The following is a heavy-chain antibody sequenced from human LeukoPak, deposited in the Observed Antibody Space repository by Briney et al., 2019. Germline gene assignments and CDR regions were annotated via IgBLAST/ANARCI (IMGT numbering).Heavy chain of an antibody. CDR3: AKEGSPYYDYAWGSYRPYFDY. CDR1: GFTFSSYA. V-gene: IGHV3-23*01. J-gene: IGHJ4*02. Sequence: GGSLRLSCAASGFTFSSYAMSWVRQAPGKGLEWVSAISGSGGSTYYADSVKGRFTISRDNSKNTLYLQMNSLRAEDTAVYYCAKEGSPYYDYAWGSYRPYFDYWGQGTLVTVSS. CDR2: ISGSGGST. D-gene: IGHD3-16*02.